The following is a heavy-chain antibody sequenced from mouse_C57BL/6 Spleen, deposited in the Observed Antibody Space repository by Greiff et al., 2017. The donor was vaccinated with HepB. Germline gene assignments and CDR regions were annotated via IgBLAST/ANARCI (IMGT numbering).Heavy chain of an antibody. CDR3: TLYGSPLGHYYAMDY. V-gene: IGHV14-1*01. CDR2: IDPEDGDT. J-gene: IGHJ4*01. CDR1: GFNIKDYY. Sequence: VHVKQSGAELVRPGASVKLSCTASGFNIKDYYMHWVKQRPEQGLEWIGRIDPEDGDTEYAPKFQGKATMTADTSSNTAYLQLSSLTSEDTAVYYCTLYGSPLGHYYAMDYWGQGTSVTVSS. D-gene: IGHD1-1*01.